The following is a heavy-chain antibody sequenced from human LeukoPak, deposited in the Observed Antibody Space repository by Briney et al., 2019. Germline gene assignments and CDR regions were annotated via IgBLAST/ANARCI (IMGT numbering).Heavy chain of an antibody. CDR2: INHSGST. V-gene: IGHV4-34*01. CDR1: GGSFSGYY. J-gene: IGHJ4*02. CDR3: ARERRARYCSSTSCYNDYFDY. Sequence: SETLSLTCAVYGGSFSGYYWSWIRQPPGKGLEWIGEINHSGSTNYNPSLKSRVTISVDTSKNQFSLKLSSVTAADTAVYYCARERRARYCSSTSCYNDYFDYWGQGTLVTVSS. D-gene: IGHD2-2*02.